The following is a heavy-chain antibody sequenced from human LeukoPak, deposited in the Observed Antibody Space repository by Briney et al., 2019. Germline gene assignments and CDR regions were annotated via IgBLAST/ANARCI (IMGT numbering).Heavy chain of an antibody. D-gene: IGHD3-3*01. CDR1: GYTFTSYY. CDR2: INPSGGST. CDR3: ARDLGSVLRFLEWSYIY. J-gene: IGHJ4*02. Sequence: ASVKVSCKASGYTFTSYYMHWVRQAPGQGLEWMGIINPSGGSTSYAQKFQGRVTMTRDMSTSTVYMELSSLRSDDTAVYYCARDLGSVLRFLEWSYIYWGQGTLVTVSS. V-gene: IGHV1-46*01.